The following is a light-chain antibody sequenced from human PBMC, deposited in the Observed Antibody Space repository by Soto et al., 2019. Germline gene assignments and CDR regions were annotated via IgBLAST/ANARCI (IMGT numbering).Light chain of an antibody. Sequence: EIVLTQSPGTLSMSPGERATLSCRASQSISSNYLAWYQQKPGPAPRLLIYGASSRATGISDRFSGSGSGTDFLLTSSRLEAEDFAVYYCQQYGSSPRTFGQGTKVEFK. CDR3: QQYGSSPRT. V-gene: IGKV3-20*01. CDR1: QSISSNY. CDR2: GAS. J-gene: IGKJ1*01.